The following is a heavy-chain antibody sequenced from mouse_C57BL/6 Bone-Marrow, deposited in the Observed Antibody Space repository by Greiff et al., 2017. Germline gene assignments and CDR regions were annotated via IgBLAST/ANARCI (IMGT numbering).Heavy chain of an antibody. V-gene: IGHV1-42*01. J-gene: IGHJ4*01. CDR1: GYSFTGYY. Sequence: DVHLVESGPELVKPGASVKLSCKASGYSFTGYYMHWVKQSPEESLEWIGEINPSTGGTTYKQKFQAKATLTVDKASSTAYMQLKSLTSEDSAVYYCARWTMTTDYAMDYWGQGTSVTGSS. D-gene: IGHD2-12*01. CDR2: INPSTGGT. CDR3: ARWTMTTDYAMDY.